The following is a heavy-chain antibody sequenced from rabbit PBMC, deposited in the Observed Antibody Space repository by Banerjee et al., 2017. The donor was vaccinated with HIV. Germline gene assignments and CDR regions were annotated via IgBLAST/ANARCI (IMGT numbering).Heavy chain of an antibody. D-gene: IGHD7-1*01. CDR1: GFSLSRYYM. J-gene: IGHJ4*01. Sequence: QEQLEESGGGLVQPGGSLTLTCTASGFSLSRYYMIWVRQSPGKGLEWIACIYAGSSTSTYYATWTKGRFPISKTSSTTVTLQMTSLTAADTATYFCARDQGYYSTDSLWGPGHLVTVS. V-gene: IGHV1S45*01. CDR2: IYAGSSTST. CDR3: ARDQGYYSTDSL.